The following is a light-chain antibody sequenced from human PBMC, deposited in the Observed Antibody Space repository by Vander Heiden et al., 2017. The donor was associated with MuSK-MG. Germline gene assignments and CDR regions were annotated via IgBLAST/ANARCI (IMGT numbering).Light chain of an antibody. CDR1: QSISSY. Sequence: IQMTQSPSSLSASVGDRVTITCRSSQSISSYLNWYQQKPGKAPNLLIYAASSLQSGVPSRFSGSGSGTDFTLTISRLQPEDFATYYCQQSYSIPLTFGGGTKVEIK. CDR2: AAS. V-gene: IGKV1-39*01. CDR3: QQSYSIPLT. J-gene: IGKJ4*01.